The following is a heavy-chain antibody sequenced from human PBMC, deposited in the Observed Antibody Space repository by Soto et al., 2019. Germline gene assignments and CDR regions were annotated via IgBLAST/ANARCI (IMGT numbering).Heavy chain of an antibody. J-gene: IGHJ4*02. Sequence: ASVKVSCKASGYTFTSYPMHWVRQAPGQRLEWMGWINAGNGNTRYSQRFQGRVTITRDTSASTAYMELSSLRSEDTAVYYCARDNCSGGSCYSGCGYWGQGTLVTVSS. D-gene: IGHD2-15*01. CDR1: GYTFTSYP. CDR3: ARDNCSGGSCYSGCGY. CDR2: INAGNGNT. V-gene: IGHV1-3*01.